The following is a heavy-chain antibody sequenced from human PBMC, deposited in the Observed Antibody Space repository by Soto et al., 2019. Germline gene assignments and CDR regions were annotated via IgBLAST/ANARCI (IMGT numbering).Heavy chain of an antibody. CDR3: ARGMTPPGAPAWYYFDS. CDR2: FSLSGTT. V-gene: IGHV4-4*07. D-gene: IGHD2-8*02. CDR1: GASITGTSY. Sequence: SETLSLTCTVSGASITGTSYWSWIRQPAGKGLEWIGRFSLSGTTNYNPSLRSRVTMSADVSENQFSLRLTSVTAADTALYYCARGMTPPGAPAWYYFDSWGQGTLVTVSS. J-gene: IGHJ4*02.